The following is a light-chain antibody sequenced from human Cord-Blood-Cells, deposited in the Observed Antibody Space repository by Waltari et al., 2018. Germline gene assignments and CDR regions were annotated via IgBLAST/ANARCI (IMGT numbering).Light chain of an antibody. CDR1: QSISSY. CDR3: QQSYSTPPT. CDR2: AAS. Sequence: DIQMTKLPSSSSASSGEKVPTLCLASQSISSYLKWYQQKPGKAPKLLIYAASSLQSGVPSRFSGSGSGTDFTLTISSLQPEDFATYYCQQSYSTPPTFGGGTKVEIK. V-gene: IGKV1-39*01. J-gene: IGKJ4*01.